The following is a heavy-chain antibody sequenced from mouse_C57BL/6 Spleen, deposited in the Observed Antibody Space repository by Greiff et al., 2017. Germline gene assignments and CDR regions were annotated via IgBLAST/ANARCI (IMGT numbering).Heavy chain of an antibody. J-gene: IGHJ4*01. CDR3: ARGSDYGMGEYARDY. D-gene: IGHD2-4*01. Sequence: QVQLQQPGAELVKPGASVKLSCKASGYTFTSYWMHWVKQRPGQGLEWIGMIHPNSGSTNYNEKFKSKATLTVDKSSSTAYMQLSSLTSEDSAVXFCARGSDYGMGEYARDYWGQGTSVTVSS. CDR1: GYTFTSYW. CDR2: IHPNSGST. V-gene: IGHV1-64*01.